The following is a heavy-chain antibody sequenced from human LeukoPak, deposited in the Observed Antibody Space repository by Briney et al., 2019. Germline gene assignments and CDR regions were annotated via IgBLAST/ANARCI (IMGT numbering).Heavy chain of an antibody. CDR3: AREDSNSWEHAFDI. J-gene: IGHJ3*02. CDR1: GGSISSYY. Sequence: SETLSLTCTVSGGSISSYYWSWIRQPPGKGLEWIGYIYYSGSTNYNPSLKSRVTISVDTSKNQFSLKLSSVTAADTAVYYCAREDSNSWEHAFDIWGQGTMVTVSS. CDR2: IYYSGST. D-gene: IGHD6-13*01. V-gene: IGHV4-59*08.